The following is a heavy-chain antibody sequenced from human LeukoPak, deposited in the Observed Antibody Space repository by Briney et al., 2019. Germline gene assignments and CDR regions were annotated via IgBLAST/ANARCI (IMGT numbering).Heavy chain of an antibody. CDR3: ALMRDGYTQ. CDR2: IRHDGSHK. J-gene: IGHJ4*02. CDR1: GFTFSNYG. V-gene: IGHV3-30*02. D-gene: IGHD5-24*01. Sequence: GGSLRLSCAASGFTFSNYGMHWVRQAPGTGLEWVTFIRHDGSHKSYADSVKGRFTISRDNSKNTLYLQMNNLRAEDTAVYYCALMRDGYTQWGQGTLVTVSS.